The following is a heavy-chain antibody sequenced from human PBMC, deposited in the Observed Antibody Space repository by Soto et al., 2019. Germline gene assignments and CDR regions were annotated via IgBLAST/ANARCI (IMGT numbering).Heavy chain of an antibody. D-gene: IGHD1-26*01. Sequence: SETLSLTCTLSGDSVRTYFWTWIRQPPGKQLEWIGYIHDTGTTSYNPSLQSRVSISLDTSKKHLSLRLTSLTAADTAVYYCATSVGRQIDYWGQGTLVTVS. V-gene: IGHV4-59*02. J-gene: IGHJ4*02. CDR1: GDSVRTYF. CDR2: IHDTGTT. CDR3: ATSVGRQIDY.